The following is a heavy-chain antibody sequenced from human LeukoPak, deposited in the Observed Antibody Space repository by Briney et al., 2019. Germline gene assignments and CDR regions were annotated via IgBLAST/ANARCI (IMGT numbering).Heavy chain of an antibody. J-gene: IGHJ4*02. CDR1: GFTFSSYA. Sequence: PGWSLRLSCAASGFTFSSYAMSWVRQAPGKGLEWVSAISGSGGATYYADSVKGRFTISRDNSKNTLYLQMNSLRADDTAVYYCAKGGTYSSSSLDYWGQGTLVTVSS. CDR3: AKGGTYSSSSLDY. D-gene: IGHD6-13*01. V-gene: IGHV3-23*01. CDR2: ISGSGGAT.